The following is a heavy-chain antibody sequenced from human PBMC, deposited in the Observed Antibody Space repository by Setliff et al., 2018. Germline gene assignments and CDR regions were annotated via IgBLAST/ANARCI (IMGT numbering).Heavy chain of an antibody. CDR3: AVFNVTPTRKKYYSYLDV. J-gene: IGHJ4*02. Sequence: GASVKVSCKASGYTFTSYDINWVRQATGQGLEWMGWMNPTSGNTGYAQKFQGRVTMTRNTSISTAYMELSSLRSEDTAVYYCAVFNVTPTRKKYYSYLDVWGQGTLVTVSS. CDR2: MNPTSGNT. CDR1: GYTFTSYD. V-gene: IGHV1-8*01. D-gene: IGHD1-26*01.